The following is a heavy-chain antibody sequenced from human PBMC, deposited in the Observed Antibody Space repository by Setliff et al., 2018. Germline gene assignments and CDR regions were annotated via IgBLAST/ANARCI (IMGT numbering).Heavy chain of an antibody. V-gene: IGHV4-39*07. CDR2: IYYSGST. CDR3: PRDRVTTLENYYYYYGMDV. CDR1: GGSISSSSYY. D-gene: IGHD4-17*01. Sequence: SETLSLTCTVSGGSISSSSYYWGWIRQPPGNGLEWIGSIYYSGSTYYNPSLKSRVTISVDTSKNQFSLKLSSVTAADTAVYYCPRDRVTTLENYYYYYGMDVWGQGTTVTVSS. J-gene: IGHJ6*02.